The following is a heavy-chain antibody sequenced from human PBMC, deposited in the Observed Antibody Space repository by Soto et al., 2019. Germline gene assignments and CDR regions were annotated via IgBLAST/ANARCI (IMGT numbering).Heavy chain of an antibody. D-gene: IGHD3-9*01. CDR2: INHSGST. Sequence: QVQLQQWGAGLLKPSETLSLTCAVYGGSFSGYYWSWIRQPPGKGLEWIGEINHSGSTNYNPSLKSRVTLSVDTSKNQFSLKLSSVTAADTAVYYCARVYDILTGYRNWGQGTLVTVSS. CDR1: GGSFSGYY. J-gene: IGHJ4*02. V-gene: IGHV4-34*01. CDR3: ARVYDILTGYRN.